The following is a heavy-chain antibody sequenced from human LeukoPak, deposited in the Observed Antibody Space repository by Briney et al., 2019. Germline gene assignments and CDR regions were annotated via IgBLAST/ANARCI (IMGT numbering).Heavy chain of an antibody. CDR2: IYYSGST. J-gene: IGHJ6*03. D-gene: IGHD5-18*01. Sequence: PSETLSLTCTVSGYSISSGYYWGWIRQPPGKGLEWIGSIYYSGSTNYNPSLKSRVTISVDTSKNQFSLKLSSETAADTAVYYCARTTEGGYTYDYFYYYYMDVWGKGTTVTISS. CDR1: GYSISSGYY. CDR3: ARTTEGGYTYDYFYYYYMDV. V-gene: IGHV4-38-2*02.